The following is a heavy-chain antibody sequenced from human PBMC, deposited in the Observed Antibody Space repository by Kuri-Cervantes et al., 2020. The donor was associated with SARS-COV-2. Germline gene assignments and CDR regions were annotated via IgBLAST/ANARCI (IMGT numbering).Heavy chain of an antibody. CDR3: ARHEVLITFGGVIVSYFDY. CDR2: IHYSGNT. D-gene: IGHD3-16*02. Sequence: SETLSLTCTVSGGSISSPNYYWGWIRQPPGKGLEWIGSIHYSGNTHYSPSLKSRVTISVDTSKNQFSLKLSSVTAADTAVYYCARHEVLITFGGVIVSYFDYWGQGTLVTVSS. CDR1: GGSISSPNYY. J-gene: IGHJ4*02. V-gene: IGHV4-39*01.